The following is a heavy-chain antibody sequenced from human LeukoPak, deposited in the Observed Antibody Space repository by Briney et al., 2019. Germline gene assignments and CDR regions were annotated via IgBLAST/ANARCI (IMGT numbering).Heavy chain of an antibody. CDR3: ARSRVVAAYIRRDNWFDP. D-gene: IGHD2-15*01. Sequence: GASVKVSCKASGYTFTGYYMHWVRQAPGQGLEWMGWINPNSGGTNYAQKFQGRVTMTRDTSISTAYMELSRLRSDDTAVYYCARSRVVAAYIRRDNWFDPWGQGTLVTVSS. J-gene: IGHJ5*02. CDR2: INPNSGGT. CDR1: GYTFTGYY. V-gene: IGHV1-2*02.